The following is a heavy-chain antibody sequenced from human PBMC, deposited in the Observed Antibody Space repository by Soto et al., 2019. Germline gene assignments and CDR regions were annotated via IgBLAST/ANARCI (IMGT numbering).Heavy chain of an antibody. D-gene: IGHD1-26*01. Sequence: QLQLQKSAPGLVKPSETLSLTGPVSGGSISSYSYYWGWIRQPPGKGLEWIGGIYYSGGTYYSPSLKSRVTISVDTSKNQFSLKLSSVTAADTAVYYCARPSGSYLFYFDYWGQGTLVTVSS. CDR1: GGSISSYSYY. J-gene: IGHJ4*02. CDR3: ARPSGSYLFYFDY. CDR2: IYYSGGT. V-gene: IGHV4-39*01.